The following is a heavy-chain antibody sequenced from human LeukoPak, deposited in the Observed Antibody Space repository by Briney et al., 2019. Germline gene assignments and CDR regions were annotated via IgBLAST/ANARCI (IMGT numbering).Heavy chain of an antibody. D-gene: IGHD3-10*01. J-gene: IGHJ5*02. CDR1: AGTFNSYS. Sequence: SVKVSCKASAGTFNSYSISWVRQAPGQGLEWMGGIIPIFGTANYAQKFQGGVTITADESTSTAYMELSSLRSEDTAVYYCARDDPRGPYGGDWFDPWGQGTLVTVSS. CDR3: ARDDPRGPYGGDWFDP. V-gene: IGHV1-69*13. CDR2: IIPIFGTA.